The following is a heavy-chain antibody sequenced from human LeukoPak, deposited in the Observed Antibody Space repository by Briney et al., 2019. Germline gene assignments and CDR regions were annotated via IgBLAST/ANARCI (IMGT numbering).Heavy chain of an antibody. CDR3: ARLAHGGSSGWYVAFDI. V-gene: IGHV5-51*01. J-gene: IGHJ3*02. D-gene: IGHD6-19*01. CDR1: GYRFTSYW. Sequence: GESLKISCKGFGYRFTSYWIGWVRQMPGKGLEWMGIIYPGDSDTRYSPSFQDQVTIAVDKSISTDYLQWSSLKASDTAMYYCARLAHGGSSGWYVAFDIWGQGTVVTVSS. CDR2: IYPGDSDT.